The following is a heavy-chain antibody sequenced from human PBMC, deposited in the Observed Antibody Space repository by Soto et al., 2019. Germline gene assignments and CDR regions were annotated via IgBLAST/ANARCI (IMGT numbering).Heavy chain of an antibody. J-gene: IGHJ2*01. D-gene: IGHD7-27*01. V-gene: IGHV3-48*03. CDR3: TRGRPRGWYFDL. CDR2: ISGSASSI. CDR1: GFNFRSYE. Sequence: EVQLVESGGGLVQPGGSLSLSCAASGFNFRSYEMNWVRQAPGKGLEWVSYISGSASSIYYADSVTGRFTISRDNAKNSLDLQMNSLRAEGTAVYYCTRGRPRGWYFDLWCRGTLVTV.